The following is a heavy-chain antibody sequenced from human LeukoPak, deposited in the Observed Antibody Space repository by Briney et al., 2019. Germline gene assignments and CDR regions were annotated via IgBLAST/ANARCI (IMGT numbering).Heavy chain of an antibody. V-gene: IGHV1-2*02. Sequence: ASVKVSCKTSGYTFTGYYIHWVRQAPGQGLEWMGWIDPNSGGTNYAQKFQGRVTMTRDTSISTAYMELSRLTSADTAVYYCARGKVLWFGEPPKWEWYFDLWGRGTLVTVSS. CDR1: GYTFTGYY. D-gene: IGHD3-10*01. CDR3: ARGKVLWFGEPPKWEWYFDL. CDR2: IDPNSGGT. J-gene: IGHJ2*01.